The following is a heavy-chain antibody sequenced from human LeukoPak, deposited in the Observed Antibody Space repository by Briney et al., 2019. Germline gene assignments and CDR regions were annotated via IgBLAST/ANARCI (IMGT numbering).Heavy chain of an antibody. Sequence: GSSVKVSCKASGGTFSSYAISWVRQAPGQGLEWMGWINPNSGGTNYAQKFQGWVTMTRDTSISTAYMELSRLRSDDTAVYYCARDLWFGAIYFDYWGQGTLVTVSS. CDR3: ARDLWFGAIYFDY. CDR1: GGTFSSYA. V-gene: IGHV1-2*04. CDR2: INPNSGGT. J-gene: IGHJ4*02. D-gene: IGHD3-10*01.